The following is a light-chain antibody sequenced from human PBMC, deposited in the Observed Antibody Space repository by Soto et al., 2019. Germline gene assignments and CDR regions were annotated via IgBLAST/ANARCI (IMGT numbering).Light chain of an antibody. CDR1: QSVSSSY. CDR3: PQYGIPET. V-gene: IGKV3-20*01. J-gene: IGKJ1*01. CDR2: GAS. Sequence: ENVLTKSPGPLSLSPGERATLSCRTSQSVSSSYLAWYQQKPGQAPRLLIYGASSRATGIPDRFSGSVSATDFTLTISRLEPEDFAVYYCPQYGIPETFGQGTKVEIK.